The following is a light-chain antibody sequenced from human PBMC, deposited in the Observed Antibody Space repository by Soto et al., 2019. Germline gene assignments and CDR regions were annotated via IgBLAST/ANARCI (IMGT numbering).Light chain of an antibody. Sequence: EIVLTQSPATLSLSPGERATLSCRASQSVSSYLAWYQQKPGQAPRLLIYDASNRATGIPARFSGSGSGTDFTLTINSLEPEDFAVYFCQSYNDWPLTFGGGTKVDIK. CDR2: DAS. J-gene: IGKJ4*01. CDR3: QSYNDWPLT. V-gene: IGKV3-11*01. CDR1: QSVSSY.